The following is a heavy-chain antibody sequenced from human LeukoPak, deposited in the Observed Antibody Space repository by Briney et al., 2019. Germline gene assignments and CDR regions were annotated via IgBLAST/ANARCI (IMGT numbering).Heavy chain of an antibody. Sequence: SETLSLTCTVSGGSISSSSYYWGWIRQPPGKGLEWIGSIYYSGSTYYNPSLKSRVTISVDTSKNQFSLKLSSVTAADTAVYYCARHGGTTFGVVIQTNFDYWGQGTLVTVSS. CDR1: GGSISSSSYY. CDR3: ARHGGTTFGVVIQTNFDY. CDR2: IYYSGST. D-gene: IGHD3-3*01. V-gene: IGHV4-39*01. J-gene: IGHJ4*02.